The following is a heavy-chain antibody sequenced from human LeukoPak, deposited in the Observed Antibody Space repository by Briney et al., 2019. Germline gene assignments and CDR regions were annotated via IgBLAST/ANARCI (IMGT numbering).Heavy chain of an antibody. J-gene: IGHJ6*02. V-gene: IGHV3-74*01. D-gene: IGHD5-12*01. Sequence: GGSLRLSCAASGLTFSSDWMHWVRQAPGKGLVWVSRIYSDGSRTSYADSVKGRFTISRDNGKKTLYLQMNSLRAEDTAVYYCAREGRSGYALFSKYYFYGLDVRGQGTTVIVSS. CDR2: IYSDGSRT. CDR3: AREGRSGYALFSKYYFYGLDV. CDR1: GLTFSSDW.